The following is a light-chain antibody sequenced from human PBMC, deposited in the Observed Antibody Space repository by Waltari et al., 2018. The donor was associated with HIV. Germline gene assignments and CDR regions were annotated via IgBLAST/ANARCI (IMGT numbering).Light chain of an antibody. CDR2: DDR. CDR1: NIGGKS. J-gene: IGLJ3*02. V-gene: IGLV3-21*04. CDR3: YVGASRSDVV. Sequence: YVLTQPPSVSVAPGMTATITCGGDNIGGKSVHWYQLKPGQAPVVVIYDDRVRPSGIPERFSGSNSGNTATLTISGVVAGDEADYSCYVGASRSDVVFGGGTKLTVL.